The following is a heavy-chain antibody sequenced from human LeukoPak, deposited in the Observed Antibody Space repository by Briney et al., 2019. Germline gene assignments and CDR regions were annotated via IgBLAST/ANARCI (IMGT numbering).Heavy chain of an antibody. V-gene: IGHV3-48*03. CDR2: ISSSGSTT. CDR3: ARSPAGANYYLDV. CDR1: GFTFSSYE. J-gene: IGHJ6*03. D-gene: IGHD1-14*01. Sequence: GGSLRLSCAASGFTFSSYEMNWVRQAPGKGLEWVSYISSSGSTTYYADSMKGRFTISRDNAKNSLYLQMNSLRAEDTAVYYCARSPAGANYYLDVWGKGTTVTISS.